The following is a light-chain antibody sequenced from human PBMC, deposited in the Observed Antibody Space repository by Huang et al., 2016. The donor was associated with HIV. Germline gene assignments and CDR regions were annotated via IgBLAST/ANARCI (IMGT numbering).Light chain of an antibody. CDR3: HQYGRSPPT. J-gene: IGKJ2*01. CDR1: QTVTRRS. Sequence: EIVLTQSPGTLSLSPGERATLSCRANQTVTRRSLAWYQQRPGQAPRLRISGASSWAPGIPDRFSGSGSGTDFALTISGLEPEDFVIYYCHQYGRSPPTFGRGTKLEIK. V-gene: IGKV3-20*01. CDR2: GAS.